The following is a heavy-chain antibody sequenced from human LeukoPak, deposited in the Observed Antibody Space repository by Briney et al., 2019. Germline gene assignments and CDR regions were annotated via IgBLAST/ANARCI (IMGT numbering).Heavy chain of an antibody. CDR2: ISSSSSYI. CDR1: GFTFSSYS. Sequence: GGSLRLSCAASGFTFSSYSMNWVRQAPGKGLEWVSSISSSSSYIYYADSVKGRFTISRDNAKNSLYLQMNSLRAEDTAVYYCARNLTYYDFWSGYSTYYYYGMDVWGQGTTVTVSS. CDR3: ARNLTYYDFWSGYSTYYYYGMDV. V-gene: IGHV3-21*01. J-gene: IGHJ6*02. D-gene: IGHD3-3*01.